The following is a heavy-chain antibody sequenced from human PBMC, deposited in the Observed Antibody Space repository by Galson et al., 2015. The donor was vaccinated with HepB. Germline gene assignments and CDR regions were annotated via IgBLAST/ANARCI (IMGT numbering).Heavy chain of an antibody. J-gene: IGHJ4*02. CDR2: ISTDGSIT. V-gene: IGHV3-74*03. Sequence: SLRLSCAASGFTFNNYWMDWARQAPGKGLVWASHISTDGSITMYADSVKGRFTISRDDAKNTVYLQMNSLRAEDTAVYYCTRINWGSRNSDDWGQGTLVTVSS. D-gene: IGHD7-27*01. CDR1: GFTFNNYW. CDR3: TRINWGSRNSDD.